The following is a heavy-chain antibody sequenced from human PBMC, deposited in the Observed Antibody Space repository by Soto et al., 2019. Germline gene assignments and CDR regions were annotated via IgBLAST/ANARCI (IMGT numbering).Heavy chain of an antibody. V-gene: IGHV3-30*03. CDR3: AVVVINHDAFDI. CDR1: GFTFSSYG. J-gene: IGHJ3*02. CDR2: ISYDGSNK. Sequence: QVQLVESGGGVVQPGRSLRLSCAASGFTFSSYGMHWVRQAPGKGLEWVAVISYDGSNKYYADSVKGRFTISRDNSKNTLYLQMNSLRAEDTAVYYCAVVVINHDAFDIWGQGTMVTVSS. D-gene: IGHD3-22*01.